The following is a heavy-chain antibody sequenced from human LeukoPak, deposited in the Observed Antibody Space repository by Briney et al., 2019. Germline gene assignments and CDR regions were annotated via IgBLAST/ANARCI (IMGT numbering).Heavy chain of an antibody. J-gene: IGHJ5*02. V-gene: IGHV1-69*05. CDR2: IIPIFGTA. CDR1: GGTFSSYA. D-gene: IGHD3-22*01. Sequence: SVKASCRASGGTFSSYAISWVRQAPGQGLELMGRIIPIFGTANYAQKFQGRVTITTDESTSTAYMELSSLRSEDTAVHYCARSPSSGYYYWFDPWGQGTLVTVSS. CDR3: ARSPSSGYYYWFDP.